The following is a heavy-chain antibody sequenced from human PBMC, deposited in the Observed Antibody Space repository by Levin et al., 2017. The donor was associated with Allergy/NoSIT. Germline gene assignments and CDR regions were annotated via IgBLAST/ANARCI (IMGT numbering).Heavy chain of an antibody. V-gene: IGHV3-30*04. CDR2: ISYDGSNK. D-gene: IGHD6-19*01. CDR3: ARAPSTSGWYGY. J-gene: IGHJ4*02. CDR1: GFTFSSYA. Sequence: GESLKISCAASGFTFSSYAMHWVRQAPGKGLEWVAVISYDGSNKYYADSVKGRFTISRDNSKNTLYLQMNSLRAEDTAVYYCARAPSTSGWYGYWGQGTLVTVSS.